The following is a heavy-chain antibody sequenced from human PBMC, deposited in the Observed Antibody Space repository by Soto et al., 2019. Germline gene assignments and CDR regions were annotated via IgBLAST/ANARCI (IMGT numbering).Heavy chain of an antibody. Sequence: GGSLRLSCAASGFTFSSYSMNWVRQAPGKGLEWVSSISSSSSYIYYADSVKGRFTISRDNAKNSLYLQMNSLRAEDTAVYYCARGISSDWNYDAFDIWGQGTMVTVSS. J-gene: IGHJ3*02. D-gene: IGHD6-19*01. CDR1: GFTFSSYS. V-gene: IGHV3-21*01. CDR2: ISSSSSYI. CDR3: ARGISSDWNYDAFDI.